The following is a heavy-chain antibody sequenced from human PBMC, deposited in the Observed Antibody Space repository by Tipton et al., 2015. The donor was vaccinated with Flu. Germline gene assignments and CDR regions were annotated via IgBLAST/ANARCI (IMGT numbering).Heavy chain of an antibody. Sequence: TLSLTCTVSGGSISSSSYYWGWIRQPPGKGLEWIGSIYYSGSTYYNPSLKSRVTISVDTSKNQFSLKLSSVTAADTAVYYCARGLSLSRGYYYYYMDVWGKGTTVTVSS. CDR3: ARGLSLSRGYYYYYMDV. J-gene: IGHJ6*03. CDR2: IYYSGST. D-gene: IGHD2-15*01. CDR1: GGSISSSSYY. V-gene: IGHV4-39*01.